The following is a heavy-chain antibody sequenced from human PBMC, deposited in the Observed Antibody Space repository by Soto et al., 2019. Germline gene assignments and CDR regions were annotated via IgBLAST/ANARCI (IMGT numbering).Heavy chain of an antibody. D-gene: IGHD6-19*01. Sequence: SETLSLTCTVSGDSISAYSWSWVRQPPGKGLEWIGNIHYNGNTKYNPSLKSRVTMSVDTSKNQFSLKLSSVTAADTAVYYCARSTSHSSGFDYWGQGTLGTVSS. CDR3: ARSTSHSSGFDY. CDR2: IHYNGNT. J-gene: IGHJ4*02. CDR1: GDSISAYS. V-gene: IGHV4-59*08.